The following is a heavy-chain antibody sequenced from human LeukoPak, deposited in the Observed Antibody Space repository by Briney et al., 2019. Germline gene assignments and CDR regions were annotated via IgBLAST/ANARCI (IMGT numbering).Heavy chain of an antibody. CDR2: IRSKANSYAT. V-gene: IGHV3-73*01. J-gene: IGHJ5*02. D-gene: IGHD4-17*01. CDR1: GFTFSGSA. CDR3: TSDLIRYGDYVGNWFDP. Sequence: QAGGSLRLSCAASGFTFSGSAMHWVRQASGKGLEWVGRIRSKANSYATAYAASVKGRFTISRDDSKNTAYLQMNSLKTEDTAVYYCTSDLIRYGDYVGNWFDPWGQGTLVTVSS.